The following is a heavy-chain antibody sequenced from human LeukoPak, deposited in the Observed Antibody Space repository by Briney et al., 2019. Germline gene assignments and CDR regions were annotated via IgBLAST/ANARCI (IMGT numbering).Heavy chain of an antibody. D-gene: IGHD3-16*01. Sequence: SQTLSLTCTVSGGSISSGGYYWNWIRQHPGKGLEWIGYFYYSGSTYYNPSLKSRITISVDTSKNQFSLKLSSVTAADTAAYYCARGNWGGGTLDYWGQGTLVTVSS. J-gene: IGHJ4*02. CDR2: FYYSGST. CDR3: ARGNWGGGTLDY. CDR1: GGSISSGGYY. V-gene: IGHV4-31*03.